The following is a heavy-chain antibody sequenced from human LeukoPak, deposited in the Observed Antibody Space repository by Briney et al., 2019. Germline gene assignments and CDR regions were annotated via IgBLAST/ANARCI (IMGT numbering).Heavy chain of an antibody. D-gene: IGHD3-10*01. V-gene: IGHV4-59*01. CDR3: ARAPGYYDNWFDP. CDR2: IYYSGST. J-gene: IGHJ5*02. Sequence: SETLSLTCTVSGGSISSYYWSWIRQPPGKGLEWIGYIYYSGSTNYNPSLKSRVTISVDTSKNQFSLKLSSVTAADTAVYYCARAPGYYDNWFDPWGQGTLVTVSS. CDR1: GGSISSYY.